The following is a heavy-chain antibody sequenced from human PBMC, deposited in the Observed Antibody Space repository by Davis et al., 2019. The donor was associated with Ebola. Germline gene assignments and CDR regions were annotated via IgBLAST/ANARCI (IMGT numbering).Heavy chain of an antibody. Sequence: GESLKISCAASGFTFDDYAMHWVRQAPGKGLEWVSLISWDGGSTYYADSVKGRFTISRDNSKNSLYLQMNSLRAEDTALYYCAKAAVGGSLDAFDIWGQGTMVTVSS. CDR2: ISWDGGST. CDR3: AKAAVGGSLDAFDI. CDR1: GFTFDDYA. V-gene: IGHV3-43D*03. D-gene: IGHD2-15*01. J-gene: IGHJ3*02.